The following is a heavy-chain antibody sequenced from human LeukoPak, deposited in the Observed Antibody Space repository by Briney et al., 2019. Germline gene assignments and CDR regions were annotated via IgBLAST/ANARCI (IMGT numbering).Heavy chain of an antibody. Sequence: HPGGSLRLSCAASGFTFDDYAMHWVRQAPGKGLEWVSGISWNSGSIGYADSVKGRFTISRDNAKNSLYLQMNSLRAEDTALYYRAKARVGATTQYFDYWGQGTLVTVSS. CDR2: ISWNSGSI. CDR3: AKARVGATTQYFDY. D-gene: IGHD1-26*01. V-gene: IGHV3-9*01. CDR1: GFTFDDYA. J-gene: IGHJ4*02.